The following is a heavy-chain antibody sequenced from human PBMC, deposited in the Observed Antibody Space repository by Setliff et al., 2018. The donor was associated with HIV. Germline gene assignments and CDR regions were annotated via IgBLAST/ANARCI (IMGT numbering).Heavy chain of an antibody. Sequence: SETLSLTCAVSGYSISSGFYWGWTRQPPGRGLEWIGSIYHSGSTYYNPSLRSRVTISVDTSKNRFSLKLSSVTAADTAVYYCARDAPTVYANGWFDPWGQGTLVTVSS. CDR1: GYSISSGFY. CDR3: ARDAPTVYANGWFDP. J-gene: IGHJ5*02. CDR2: IYHSGST. D-gene: IGHD2-8*01. V-gene: IGHV4-38-2*02.